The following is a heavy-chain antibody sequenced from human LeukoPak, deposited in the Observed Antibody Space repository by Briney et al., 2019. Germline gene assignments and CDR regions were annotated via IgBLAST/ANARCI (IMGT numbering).Heavy chain of an antibody. CDR2: INPNSGGT. D-gene: IGHD3-10*01. CDR3: ATEGKMVRGVYTDY. CDR1: GYTFTGYY. V-gene: IGHV1-2*02. J-gene: IGHJ4*02. Sequence: ASVKVSCTASGYTFTGYYMHWVRQAPGQGLEWMGWINPNSGGTNYAQKFQGRVTMTRDTSISTAYMELSSLRSQDTAVYYCATEGKMVRGVYTDYWGQGTLVTVSS.